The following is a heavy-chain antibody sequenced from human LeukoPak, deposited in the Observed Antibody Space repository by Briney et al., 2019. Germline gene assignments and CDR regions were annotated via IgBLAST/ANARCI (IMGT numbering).Heavy chain of an antibody. CDR1: GFTFSSYW. V-gene: IGHV3-74*01. CDR2: ISGDGSTT. D-gene: IGHD3-22*01. J-gene: IGHJ2*01. Sequence: GGSLRLSCAASGFTFSSYWMHWVRQAPGKGLVWVSLISGDGSTTIYADSVKGRFTISRDNAKNTLFLHTNSLRAEDTAVYYCAKRSKGGDSTGYYYYFDLWGRGTLVTVSS. CDR3: AKRSKGGDSTGYYYYFDL.